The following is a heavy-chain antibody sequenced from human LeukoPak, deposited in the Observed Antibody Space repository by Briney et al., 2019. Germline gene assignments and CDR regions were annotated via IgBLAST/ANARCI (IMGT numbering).Heavy chain of an antibody. Sequence: GGSLRLSCAASGFTFSSYDMNWVRQAPGKGLEWLSYINTGGTNIYYADSVKGRFTVSRDNAKNSLYLQMNSLRAEDTAVYYCAKGLGYSYLHRFDPWGQGTLVTVSS. J-gene: IGHJ5*02. CDR1: GFTFSSYD. V-gene: IGHV3-48*03. CDR3: AKGLGYSYLHRFDP. D-gene: IGHD5-18*01. CDR2: INTGGTNI.